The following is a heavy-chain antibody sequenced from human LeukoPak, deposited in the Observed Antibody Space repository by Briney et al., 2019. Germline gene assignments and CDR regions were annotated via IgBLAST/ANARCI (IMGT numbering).Heavy chain of an antibody. Sequence: SETLSLTCTVSGGSINSYYWTWIRQSAGKGLEWIGRMYSSGSTNYHPSLKSRVSMSVDTSKNQFSVKLTSVTAADTAVYYCARGGKATVVTMWGQGILVTVSS. CDR3: ARGGKATVVTM. CDR2: MYSSGST. J-gene: IGHJ4*02. V-gene: IGHV4-4*07. CDR1: GGSINSYY. D-gene: IGHD4-23*01.